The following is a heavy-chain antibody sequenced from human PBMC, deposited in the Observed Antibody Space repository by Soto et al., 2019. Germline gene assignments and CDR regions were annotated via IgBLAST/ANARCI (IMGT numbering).Heavy chain of an antibody. Sequence: PGESLKISCKGSGYSFTSYWISWVRQMPGKGLEWMGRFDPSDSYTNYSPSFQGHVTISADKSISTAYLQWSSLKASDTAMYYCPRRTSSCHYGIDVWHRGTRGTVSS. D-gene: IGHD2-2*01. J-gene: IGHJ6*02. CDR1: GYSFTSYW. V-gene: IGHV5-10-1*01. CDR2: FDPSDSYT. CDR3: PRRTSSCHYGIDV.